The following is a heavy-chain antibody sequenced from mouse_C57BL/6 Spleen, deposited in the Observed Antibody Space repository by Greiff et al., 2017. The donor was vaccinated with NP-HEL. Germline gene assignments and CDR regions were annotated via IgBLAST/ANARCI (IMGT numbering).Heavy chain of an antibody. V-gene: IGHV7-3*01. CDR1: GFTFTDYY. CDR3: ARYDYDEGPLYAMDY. Sequence: EVKLVESGGGLVQPGGSLSLSCAASGFTFTDYYMSWVRQPPGKALEWLGFIRNKANGYTTEYSASVKGRFTISRDNSQSILYLQMNALRAEDSATYYGARYDYDEGPLYAMDYWGQGTSVTVSS. CDR2: IRNKANGYTT. J-gene: IGHJ4*01. D-gene: IGHD2-4*01.